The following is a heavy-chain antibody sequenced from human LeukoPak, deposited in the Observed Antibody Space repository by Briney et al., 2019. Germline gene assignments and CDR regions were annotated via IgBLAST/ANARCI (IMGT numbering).Heavy chain of an antibody. CDR1: GDSISSYY. CDR2: IYTSGGT. V-gene: IGHV4-4*09. CDR3: ARLTRLSTSPDRYYLDY. D-gene: IGHD6-6*01. J-gene: IGHJ4*02. Sequence: SETLSLTCTVAGDSISSYYWSWIRQPPGEGLEWIGYIYTSGGTNYIPSLKGRVTISIDTSKNQFSLKLSSVTAADSAVYYCARLTRLSTSPDRYYLDYWGQGTLVTVSS.